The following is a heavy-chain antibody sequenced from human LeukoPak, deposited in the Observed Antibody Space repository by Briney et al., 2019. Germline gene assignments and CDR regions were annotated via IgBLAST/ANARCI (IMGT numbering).Heavy chain of an antibody. CDR3: ARARGGSGRGDYFDS. Sequence: ASVKVSCKASGYAFTGYYMNLVRQAPGQGLEWMGWINPNSGGTDYAQKFQGRVTMTRDTSITTAYMELSSLRADDTDVYYCARARGGSGRGDYFDSWGQGTLVTVSS. CDR1: GYAFTGYY. CDR2: INPNSGGT. V-gene: IGHV1-2*02. D-gene: IGHD3-16*01. J-gene: IGHJ4*02.